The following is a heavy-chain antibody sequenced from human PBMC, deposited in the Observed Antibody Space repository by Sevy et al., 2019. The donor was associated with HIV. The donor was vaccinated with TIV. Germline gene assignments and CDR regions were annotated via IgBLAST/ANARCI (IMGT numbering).Heavy chain of an antibody. Sequence: GGSLRLSCAASGFIVSTKHTNWVRQAPGRGLEWVSVIYSGGNTYYADSVKGRFTISRDDSKNTLYLQLNSLRAEDTAVYYCARDPDDSLDAFDIWGQGTMVTVSS. CDR1: GFIVSTKH. V-gene: IGHV3-53*01. CDR3: ARDPDDSLDAFDI. J-gene: IGHJ3*02. CDR2: IYSGGNT. D-gene: IGHD3-9*01.